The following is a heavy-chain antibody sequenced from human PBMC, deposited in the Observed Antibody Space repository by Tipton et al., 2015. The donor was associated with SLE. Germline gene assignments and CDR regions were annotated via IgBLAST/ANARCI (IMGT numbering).Heavy chain of an antibody. D-gene: IGHD1-26*01. Sequence: TLSLTCAVYGGSLSGYYWCWIRQPPGRGMEWIGEINHSGSTNYNPSLKSRVTISVDTSKNQISLTLRSVTAADTAVYYCARGKKWGPADYWGQGTLVTVSS. CDR2: INHSGST. J-gene: IGHJ4*02. CDR1: GGSLSGYY. CDR3: ARGKKWGPADY. V-gene: IGHV4-34*01.